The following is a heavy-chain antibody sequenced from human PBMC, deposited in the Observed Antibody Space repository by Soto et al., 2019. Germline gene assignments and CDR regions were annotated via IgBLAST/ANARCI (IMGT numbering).Heavy chain of an antibody. V-gene: IGHV4-59*01. CDR2: IYYSGST. Sequence: XGTLYITFTVSGGSISSYYWSWIRQPPGKGLEWIGYIYYSGSTNYNPSLKSRVAISVDTSKNQFSLKLSSVTAAGTAVYYCARGEGYSRYYYYGMDVWGQGTTVTV. D-gene: IGHD5-18*01. J-gene: IGHJ6*02. CDR3: ARGEGYSRYYYYGMDV. CDR1: GGSISSYY.